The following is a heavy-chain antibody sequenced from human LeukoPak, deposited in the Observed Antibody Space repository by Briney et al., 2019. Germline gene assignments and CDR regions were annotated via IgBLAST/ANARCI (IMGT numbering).Heavy chain of an antibody. CDR1: GFTVSSNY. CDR3: ARATGSSWAARYFDL. Sequence: GGSLRLSCAASGFTVSSNYMSWVRQAPGKGLEWVSVIYSGGATYYSDSVKGRFIISRDNSKKTLYLQMNSLRAEDTAVYYCARATGSSWAARYFDLWGRGTLVTVSS. V-gene: IGHV3-53*01. D-gene: IGHD6-13*01. CDR2: IYSGGAT. J-gene: IGHJ2*01.